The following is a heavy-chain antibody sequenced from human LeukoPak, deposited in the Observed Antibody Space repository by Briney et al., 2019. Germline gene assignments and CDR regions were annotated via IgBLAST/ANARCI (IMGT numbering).Heavy chain of an antibody. CDR1: GFTFSSYS. J-gene: IGHJ4*02. V-gene: IGHV3-21*01. CDR2: ISSSSSYI. Sequence: PGGSLRLSCAASGFTFSSYSMNWVRQAPGKGLEWVSSISSSSSYIYYADSVKGRFTISRDNAKNSLYLQMNSLRAEDTAVYYCAQSRGYSGYDLFGYWGQGTLVTVSS. D-gene: IGHD5-12*01. CDR3: AQSRGYSGYDLFGY.